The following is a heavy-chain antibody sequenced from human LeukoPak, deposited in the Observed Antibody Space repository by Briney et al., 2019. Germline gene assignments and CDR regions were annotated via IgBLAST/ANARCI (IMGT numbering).Heavy chain of an antibody. D-gene: IGHD3-10*01. Sequence: SETLSLTCAVYGGSFSGYYWSWIRQPPGKGLEWIGEINHSGSTNYNPSLKSRVTISVDTSKNQFSLKLSSVTAADTAVYYCARTGYGSGYYFDYWGQGTLVTVSS. CDR2: INHSGST. CDR1: GGSFSGYY. J-gene: IGHJ4*02. V-gene: IGHV4-34*01. CDR3: ARTGYGSGYYFDY.